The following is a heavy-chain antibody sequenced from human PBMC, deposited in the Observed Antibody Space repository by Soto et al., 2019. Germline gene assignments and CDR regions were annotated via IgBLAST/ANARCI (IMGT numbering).Heavy chain of an antibody. V-gene: IGHV1-18*01. CDR3: GTDVPRFLVWLLLDF. Sequence: QAQLVQSGADVKKPGASVKVSCKASGYTFSTYGITWVRQAPGQGLEWMGWISADNGNTKYAQKLQGRLTMTTDISTRSAYMELPSLRSDDTAVYYRGTDVPRFLVWLLLDFWGQGTLVSASS. CDR2: ISADNGNT. J-gene: IGHJ4*02. D-gene: IGHD3-3*01. CDR1: GYTFSTYG.